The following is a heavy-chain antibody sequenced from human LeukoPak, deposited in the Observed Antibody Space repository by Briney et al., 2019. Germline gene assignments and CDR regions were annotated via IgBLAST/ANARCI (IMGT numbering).Heavy chain of an antibody. J-gene: IGHJ4*02. D-gene: IGHD1-26*01. CDR2: IGYDGSDK. CDR1: GFTFSTHG. Sequence: PGGSLRLSCAASGFTFSTHGMHWVRQAPGKGLEWVTFIGYDGSDKYYSDSVKGRFTISRDNSKNTLYLQMNSLRAEDTAVYYCASGSHCDFWGQGTLVTVSS. V-gene: IGHV3-30*02. CDR3: ASGSHCDF.